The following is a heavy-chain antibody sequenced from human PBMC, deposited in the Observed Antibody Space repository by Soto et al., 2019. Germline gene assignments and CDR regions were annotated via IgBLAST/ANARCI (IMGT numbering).Heavy chain of an antibody. CDR3: ARHRGYSYGYYYYYYYMDV. Sequence: SETLSLTCTVSGGSISSYYWSWIRQPPGKGLEWIGYIYYSGSTNYNPSLKSRVTISVDTSKNQFSLKLSSVTAADTAVYYCARHRGYSYGYYYYYYYMDVWGKGTTVTVSS. V-gene: IGHV4-59*08. J-gene: IGHJ6*03. D-gene: IGHD5-18*01. CDR2: IYYSGST. CDR1: GGSISSYY.